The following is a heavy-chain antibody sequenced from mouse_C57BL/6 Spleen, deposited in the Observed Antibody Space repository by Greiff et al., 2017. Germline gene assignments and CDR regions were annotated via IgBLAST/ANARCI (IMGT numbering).Heavy chain of an antibody. CDR1: GYTFTSYW. V-gene: IGHV1-69*01. J-gene: IGHJ2*01. CDR2: IDPSDSYT. D-gene: IGHD2-4*01. CDR3: ARSDHDYDGCFDY. Sequence: QVQLQQPGAELVMPGASVKLSCKASGYTFTSYWMHWVKQRPGQGLEWIGEIDPSDSYTNYNQKFKGKSTLTVDKSSSTAYMQLSSLTSEDSAVXYCARSDHDYDGCFDYWGQGTTLTVSS.